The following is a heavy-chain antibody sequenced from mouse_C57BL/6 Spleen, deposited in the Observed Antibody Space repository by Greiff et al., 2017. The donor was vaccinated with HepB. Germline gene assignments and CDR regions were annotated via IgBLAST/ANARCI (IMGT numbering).Heavy chain of an antibody. CDR1: GYAFSSSW. J-gene: IGHJ1*03. D-gene: IGHD1-1*01. V-gene: IGHV1-82*01. Sequence: VQLQQSGPELVKPGASVKISCKASGYAFSSSWMNWVKQRPGKGLEWIGRIYPGDGDTNYNGKFKGKATLTADKSSSTAYMQLSSLTSEDSAVYSGAPVPYCDGSGHWYFDVWGTGTTVTVSS. CDR3: APVPYCDGSGHWYFDV. CDR2: IYPGDGDT.